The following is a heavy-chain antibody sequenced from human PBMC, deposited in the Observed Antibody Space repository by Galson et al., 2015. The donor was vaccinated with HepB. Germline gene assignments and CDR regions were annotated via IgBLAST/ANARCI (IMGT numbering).Heavy chain of an antibody. CDR2: IDPTDSYT. V-gene: IGHV5-10-1*01. J-gene: IGHJ3*02. CDR3: ARGSTDRNKWSKDVCEI. CDR1: GYNFANHW. D-gene: IGHD1-26*01. Sequence: QSGAEVKKPGESLRISCKGSGYNFANHWISWVRQMPGKGLKWMGRIDPTDSYTNYSPAFQGHVTISADESNSTVYMQWSALKASDTAIYYCARGSTDRNKWSKDVCEIWGQGTMVTVSS.